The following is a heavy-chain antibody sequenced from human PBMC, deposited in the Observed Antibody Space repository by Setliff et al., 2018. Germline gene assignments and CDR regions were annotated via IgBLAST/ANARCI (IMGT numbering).Heavy chain of an antibody. D-gene: IGHD3-16*02. CDR1: GFSISSGYY. CDR2: IHHSGKA. J-gene: IGHJ5*02. Sequence: PSETLSLTCAVSGFSISSGYYWGWIRQPPGKGLEWIVNIHHSGKAYYNPSPKSRVTMSVDTSKNHVSLKLSSVTAADTAVYYCARLESLGDLSLYGLWFDPWGQGTLVTVSS. CDR3: ARLESLGDLSLYGLWFDP. V-gene: IGHV4-38-2*01.